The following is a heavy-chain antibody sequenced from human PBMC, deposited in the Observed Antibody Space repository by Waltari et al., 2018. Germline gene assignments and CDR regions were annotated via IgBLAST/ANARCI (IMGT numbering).Heavy chain of an antibody. CDR3: AAATWFGELLYWYFDL. V-gene: IGHV1-58*02. D-gene: IGHD3-10*01. Sequence: QMQLVQSGPEVKKPGTSVKVSCKASGFTFTSSAMQWVRQARGQRLEWIGWIVVGSGNTNDAQKFQERVTITRDMSTSTAYMELSSLRSEDTAGYYCAAATWFGELLYWYFDLWGRGTLVTVSS. CDR2: IVVGSGNT. J-gene: IGHJ2*01. CDR1: GFTFTSSA.